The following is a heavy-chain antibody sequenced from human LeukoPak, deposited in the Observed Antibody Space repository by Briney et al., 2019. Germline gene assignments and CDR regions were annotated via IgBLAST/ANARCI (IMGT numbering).Heavy chain of an antibody. D-gene: IGHD1-26*01. J-gene: IGHJ4*02. Sequence: PGGSLRLSCAASGFTFSSYSMNWVRQAPGKGLEWVSSISSSSYIYYADPVKGRFTISRDNAKNSLYLQMNSLRAEDTAVYYCARDLVGATIDYWGQGTLVTVSS. CDR3: ARDLVGATIDY. CDR2: ISSSSYI. CDR1: GFTFSSYS. V-gene: IGHV3-21*01.